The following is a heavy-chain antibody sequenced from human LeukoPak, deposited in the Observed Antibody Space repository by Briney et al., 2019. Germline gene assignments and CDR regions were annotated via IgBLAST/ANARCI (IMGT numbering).Heavy chain of an antibody. CDR2: IWYDGSNK. J-gene: IGHJ4*02. V-gene: IGHV3-33*01. CDR1: GFTFSSYG. D-gene: IGHD1-1*01. Sequence: GRSLRPSCAASGFTFSSYGMHWVRQAPGKGLEGVAVIWYDGSNKYYADSVKGRFTISRDNSKNTLYLQMNSLRAEDTAVYYCARAWLLSRSSQLGYWGQGTLVTVSS. CDR3: ARAWLLSRSSQLGY.